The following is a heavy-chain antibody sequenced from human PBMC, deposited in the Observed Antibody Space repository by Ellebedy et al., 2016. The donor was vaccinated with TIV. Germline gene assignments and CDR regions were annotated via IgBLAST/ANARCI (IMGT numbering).Heavy chain of an antibody. CDR1: GDTFNIYA. CDR2: VLPAFGTA. CDR3: ARPYGSGRSLGAFDI. Sequence: AASVKVSCKLSGDTFNIYASSWVRQAPGQGLAWMGAVLPAFGTANYAQKFQGRLTIPSDGSAGTAYMELRGLVFEDTAVYYCARPYGSGRSLGAFDIWGKGTPVTVSS. V-gene: IGHV1-69*13. J-gene: IGHJ3*02. D-gene: IGHD3-10*01.